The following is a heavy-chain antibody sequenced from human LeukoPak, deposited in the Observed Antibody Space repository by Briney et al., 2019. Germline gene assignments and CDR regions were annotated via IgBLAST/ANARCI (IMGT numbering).Heavy chain of an antibody. CDR1: GFTFSSYS. CDR2: ISSGGGYM. V-gene: IGHV3-21*01. CDR3: ARGSSIAAAGSLIDY. D-gene: IGHD6-13*01. J-gene: IGHJ4*02. Sequence: GGSLRLSCAASGFTFSSYSMNWGRQAPGKGLEWVSFISSGGGYMYYADSVKGRFTISRDNAKGSLYLQMNSLRADDTAVYLCARGSSIAAAGSLIDYWGQGTLVTVSS.